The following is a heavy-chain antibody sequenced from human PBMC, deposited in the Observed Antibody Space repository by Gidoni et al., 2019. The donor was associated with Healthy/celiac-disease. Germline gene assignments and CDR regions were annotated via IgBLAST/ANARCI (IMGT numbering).Heavy chain of an antibody. CDR2: ISGCGGST. V-gene: IGHV3-23*01. D-gene: IGHD1-26*01. CDR1: GFTFSSYA. CDR3: AKNPRYEKWELYFDY. J-gene: IGHJ4*02. Sequence: EVQLLESGGGLVQPGGSLRLSCAASGFTFSSYAMSWVRQAPGKGLEWVSAISGCGGSTYYADSVKDRFTISRDNSKNTLYLQMNSLRAEDTAVYYCAKNPRYEKWELYFDYWGQGTLVTVSS.